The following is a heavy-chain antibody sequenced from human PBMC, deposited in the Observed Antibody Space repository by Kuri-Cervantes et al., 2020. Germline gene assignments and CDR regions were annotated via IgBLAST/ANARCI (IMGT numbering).Heavy chain of an antibody. CDR3: AKDIIEGIVVVVAATSAFDI. D-gene: IGHD2-15*01. CDR2: INQDESEK. J-gene: IGHJ3*02. V-gene: IGHV3-7*03. Sequence: GGSLRLSCAASGFTFSNYWMTWVRQAPGKGLEWVANINQDESEKYYVESVKGRFTISRDNAKNSLYLQMNSLRAEDTALYYCAKDIIEGIVVVVAATSAFDIWGQGTMVTVSS. CDR1: GFTFSNYW.